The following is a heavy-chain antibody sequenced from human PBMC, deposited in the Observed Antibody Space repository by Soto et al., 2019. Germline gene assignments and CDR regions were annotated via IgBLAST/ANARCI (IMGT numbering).Heavy chain of an antibody. CDR2: FDPEDGET. CDR1: GYTLTELS. Sequence: ASVKVSCKVSGYTLTELSMHWVRQAPGKGLEWMGGFDPEDGETIYAQKFQGRVTMTEDTSTDTVYMELSNLRSEDTAVYYCARVMAAAGTNFDYWGQGTLVTVSS. D-gene: IGHD6-13*01. V-gene: IGHV1-24*01. CDR3: ARVMAAAGTNFDY. J-gene: IGHJ4*02.